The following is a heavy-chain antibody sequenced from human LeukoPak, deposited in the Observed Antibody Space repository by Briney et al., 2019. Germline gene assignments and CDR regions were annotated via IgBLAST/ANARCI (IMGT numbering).Heavy chain of an antibody. CDR3: ARDRVGQQLVGRNYYYYYMDV. Sequence: SETLSLTCTVSGGSISSYYWSWIRQPPGKGLEWIGYIYYSGCTDYNPSLKSRVTISLDTSKNQFSLKLSSVTAADTAVYYCARDRVGQQLVGRNYYYYYMDVWGKGTTVTISS. CDR2: IYYSGCT. D-gene: IGHD6-13*01. CDR1: GGSISSYY. V-gene: IGHV4-59*01. J-gene: IGHJ6*03.